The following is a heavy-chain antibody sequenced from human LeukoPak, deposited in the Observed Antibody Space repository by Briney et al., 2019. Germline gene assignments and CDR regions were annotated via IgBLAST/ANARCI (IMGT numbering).Heavy chain of an antibody. D-gene: IGHD3-22*01. CDR3: TKTIDGYLLGYFDH. J-gene: IGHJ4*02. CDR1: GYTFTSYY. V-gene: IGHV1-46*01. CDR2: INPSGGST. Sequence: GASVKVSCKASGYTFTSYYMHWVRQAPGQGLEWMGIINPSGGSTSYAQKFQGRVTMTRDTSTSTVYMELNSLRPEDTAVYYCTKTIDGYLLGYFDHWGQGTLVSVFS.